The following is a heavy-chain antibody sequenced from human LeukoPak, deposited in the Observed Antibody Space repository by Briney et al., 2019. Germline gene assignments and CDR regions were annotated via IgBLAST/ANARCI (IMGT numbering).Heavy chain of an antibody. CDR3: ARSIAVAGTSNWYFDL. D-gene: IGHD6-19*01. V-gene: IGHV4-59*04. CDR2: IYYSWSI. Sequence: SETLSLTCTVSGGSISNYYWSWIRQPPGKGLEWIGYIYYSWSIYYNPSLKSRVTMSVDTSKNQFSLKLSSVTAVDTAVYYRARSIAVAGTSNWYFDLWGRGTLVTVSS. J-gene: IGHJ2*01. CDR1: GGSISNYY.